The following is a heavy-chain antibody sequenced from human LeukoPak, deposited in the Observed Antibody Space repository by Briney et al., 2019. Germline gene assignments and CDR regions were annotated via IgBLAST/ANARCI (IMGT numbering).Heavy chain of an antibody. CDR3: ARDEMKLGAFDY. CDR2: ISAYYGNT. D-gene: IGHD7-27*01. V-gene: IGHV1-18*01. Sequence: ASVKVSCKASGYTFTSYGISWVRQAPGQGLEWMGWISAYYGNTNYAQKLQGRVTMTTDTSTSTAYMELRSLRSDDTAVYYCARDEMKLGAFDYWGQGTLVTVSS. CDR1: GYTFTSYG. J-gene: IGHJ4*02.